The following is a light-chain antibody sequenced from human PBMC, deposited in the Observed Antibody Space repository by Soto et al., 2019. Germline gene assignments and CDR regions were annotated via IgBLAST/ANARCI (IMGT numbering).Light chain of an antibody. V-gene: IGKV1D-13*01. CDR3: QQFNNYPLT. CDR1: QGISSA. Sequence: IQLTQSPSSLSASVGDRVTVTCRASQGISSALAWYQQKPGRGPKLLIYDASNLEGGVPSRFSGRGSETDFSLTISSLQPEDIATYYCQQFNNYPLTFGGGTQVELK. J-gene: IGKJ4*01. CDR2: DAS.